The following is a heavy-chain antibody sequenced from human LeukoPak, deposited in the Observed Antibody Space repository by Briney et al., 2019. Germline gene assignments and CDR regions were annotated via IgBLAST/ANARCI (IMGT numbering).Heavy chain of an antibody. D-gene: IGHD2-15*01. J-gene: IGHJ5*02. V-gene: IGHV1-18*01. Sequence: ASVKVSCKASGYTFTSYGISWVRQAPGQGLEWMGWISAYNGNTNYAQKLQGRVTMTTDTSTSTAYMELRSLRSDDTAVYYCAREIVVVAAATNNWFDPWGQGTLVTVSS. CDR3: AREIVVVAAATNNWFDP. CDR2: ISAYNGNT. CDR1: GYTFTSYG.